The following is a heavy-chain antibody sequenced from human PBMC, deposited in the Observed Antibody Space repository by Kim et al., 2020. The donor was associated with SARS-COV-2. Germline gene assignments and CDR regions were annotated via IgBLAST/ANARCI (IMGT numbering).Heavy chain of an antibody. D-gene: IGHD3-3*01. CDR3: ATSRWSASDF. Sequence: GGSLRLSCAGSGFTFTNYWMIWVRQAPGKGLEWVANINEAGTEKYYVASVRGRFTISRDNAKNTVYLEMNNLRAEDTAKYYCATSRWSASDFWGQGILVT. V-gene: IGHV3-7*01. CDR2: INEAGTEK. CDR1: GFTFTNYW. J-gene: IGHJ4*02.